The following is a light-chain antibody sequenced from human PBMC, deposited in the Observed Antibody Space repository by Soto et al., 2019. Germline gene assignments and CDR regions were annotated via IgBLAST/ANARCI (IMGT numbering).Light chain of an antibody. J-gene: IGKJ1*01. Sequence: DIRMTQSPSSLSASVGGRVTITCRASQSIGTSLNWYQQKPGKVPKLLIYAASSLQSGVPSRFSGSGSGTDFTLTISSLQPEDFTTYYCQQSYSTPWTFGQGTKVEIK. CDR1: QSIGTS. CDR3: QQSYSTPWT. CDR2: AAS. V-gene: IGKV1-39*01.